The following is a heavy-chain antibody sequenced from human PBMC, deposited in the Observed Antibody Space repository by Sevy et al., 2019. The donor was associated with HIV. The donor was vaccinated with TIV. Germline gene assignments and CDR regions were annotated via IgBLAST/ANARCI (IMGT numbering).Heavy chain of an antibody. Sequence: GGSLRLSCAASGFTFSRYLMHWVRQAPGKGLVWVSQIKNDGSSTTYADSVEGRFTISRDNAKNTLYLRMNSLRAEDTAVYYCAREGVDFWSGPVDFYYGMDVWGQGATVTVSS. D-gene: IGHD3-3*01. V-gene: IGHV3-74*01. J-gene: IGHJ6*02. CDR3: AREGVDFWSGPVDFYYGMDV. CDR1: GFTFSRYL. CDR2: IKNDGSST.